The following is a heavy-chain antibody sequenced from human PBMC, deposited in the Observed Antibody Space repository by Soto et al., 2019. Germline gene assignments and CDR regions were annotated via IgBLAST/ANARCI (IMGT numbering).Heavy chain of an antibody. V-gene: IGHV1-69*13. CDR3: ARESINGIVGAKYGMDV. Sequence: ASVKVSCKASGGTFSSYAISWVRQAPGQGLEWMGGIIPIFGTANYAQKFQGRVTITADESTSTAYMELSSLRSEDTAVYYCARESINGIVGAKYGMDVWGQGTTVTVSS. J-gene: IGHJ6*02. CDR2: IIPIFGTA. D-gene: IGHD1-26*01. CDR1: GGTFSSYA.